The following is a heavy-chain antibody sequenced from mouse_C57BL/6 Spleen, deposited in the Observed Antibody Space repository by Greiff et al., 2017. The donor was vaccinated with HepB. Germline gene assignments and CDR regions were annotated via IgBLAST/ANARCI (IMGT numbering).Heavy chain of an antibody. CDR1: GFTFSSYA. CDR3: ASDYYGSSYLGY. V-gene: IGHV5-4*03. J-gene: IGHJ2*01. Sequence: EVKLEESGGGLVKPGGSLKLSCAASGFTFSSYAMSWVRQTPEKRLEWVATISDGGSYTYYPDNVKGRFTITRDKAKNNLYLQMSHLKSEDTAMYYCASDYYGSSYLGYWGQGTTLTVST. D-gene: IGHD1-1*01. CDR2: ISDGGSYT.